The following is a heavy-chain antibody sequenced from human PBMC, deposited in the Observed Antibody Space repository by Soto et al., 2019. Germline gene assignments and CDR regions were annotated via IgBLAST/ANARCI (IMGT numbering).Heavy chain of an antibody. Sequence: VLLVESGGGLVQPGGSLRLSCAASGFTVSNNYMRWVRQAPGKGLEWVSLIYSGGATYYADSVKGRFTISRDNSKNTLDLQMNSLRAEDTAVYYCARDGTYNWVGGQGILVTVSS. CDR3: ARDGTYNWV. CDR1: GFTVSNNY. CDR2: IYSGGAT. J-gene: IGHJ4*02. D-gene: IGHD1-1*01. V-gene: IGHV3-66*01.